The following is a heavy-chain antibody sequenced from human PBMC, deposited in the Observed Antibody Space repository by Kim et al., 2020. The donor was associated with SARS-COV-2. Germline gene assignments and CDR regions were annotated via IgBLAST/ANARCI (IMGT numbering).Heavy chain of an antibody. D-gene: IGHD3-10*01. J-gene: IGHJ4*02. Sequence: ASVKVSCKASGYTFTGYYMHWVRQAPGQGLEWMGWINPNSGRTNYAQKFQGRVTMTRDTSISTAYMELSRLRSDDTAVYYCARESHYGSGSYYNIPGDYWGQGTLVTVSS. CDR2: INPNSGRT. V-gene: IGHV1-2*02. CDR1: GYTFTGYY. CDR3: ARESHYGSGSYYNIPGDY.